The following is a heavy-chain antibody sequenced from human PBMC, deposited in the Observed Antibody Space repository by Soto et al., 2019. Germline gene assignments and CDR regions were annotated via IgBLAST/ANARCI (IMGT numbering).Heavy chain of an antibody. Sequence: QVQLVQSGAEVKKPGASVKVSCKASGYTFTSYDINWVRQATGQGLEWMGWMNPNSGNTAYAQKFHGTVTMNRSTSISTAYMELSSLRSEDTAVSYCAREVAVAGRAYWGQGTLVTVSS. V-gene: IGHV1-8*01. CDR1: GYTFTSYD. CDR3: AREVAVAGRAY. J-gene: IGHJ4*02. CDR2: MNPNSGNT. D-gene: IGHD6-19*01.